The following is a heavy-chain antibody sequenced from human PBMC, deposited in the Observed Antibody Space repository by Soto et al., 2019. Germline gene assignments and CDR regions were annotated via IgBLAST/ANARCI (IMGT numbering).Heavy chain of an antibody. CDR2: IIPIFGTA. D-gene: IGHD4-17*01. Sequence: SVKVSCKASGGTFSSYAISWVRQAPGQGLEWMGGIIPIFGTANYAQKFQGRVTITADESTSTAYMELSSLRSEDTAVYYCARALRGRSLQSNYYYGMDVWGQGTTVTVSS. CDR1: GGTFSSYA. CDR3: ARALRGRSLQSNYYYGMDV. J-gene: IGHJ6*02. V-gene: IGHV1-69*13.